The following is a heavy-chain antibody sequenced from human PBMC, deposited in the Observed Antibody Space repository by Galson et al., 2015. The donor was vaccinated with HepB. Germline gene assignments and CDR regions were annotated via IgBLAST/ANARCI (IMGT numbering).Heavy chain of an antibody. CDR1: GFSLNTPEVG. V-gene: IGHV2-5*02. J-gene: IGHJ4*02. Sequence: PALVKPTQTLTLTCTFSGFSLNTPEVGVGWIRQPPGKALEWLALIYWDDDKRYSPSLKSRLTITKDTSKNQVFLTLTNVDPVDTATYYCAHSAVIYYSFWNNYPYFFDYWGQGTLVTVSS. CDR2: IYWDDDK. D-gene: IGHD3/OR15-3a*01. CDR3: AHSAVIYYSFWNNYPYFFDY.